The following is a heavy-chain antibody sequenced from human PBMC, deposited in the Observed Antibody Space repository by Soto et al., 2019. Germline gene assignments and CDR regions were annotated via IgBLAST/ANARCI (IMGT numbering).Heavy chain of an antibody. CDR2: IYSGGGT. J-gene: IGHJ3*02. Sequence: GGSLRLSCAGSGFTVRSIYMSWVRQAPGKGLEWVSVIYSGGGTYYADSVKGRFTISRDNSKKTLYLQMNNLRAEDTAVYYCASSWYHAFDIWGQGTMVTVSS. CDR3: ASSWYHAFDI. V-gene: IGHV3-66*01. D-gene: IGHD6-13*01. CDR1: GFTVRSIY.